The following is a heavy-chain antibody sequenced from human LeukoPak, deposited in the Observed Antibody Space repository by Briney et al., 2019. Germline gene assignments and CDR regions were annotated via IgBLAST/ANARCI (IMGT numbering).Heavy chain of an antibody. V-gene: IGHV4-59*08. CDR1: GGSISGYY. Sequence: SETLSLTCTVSGGSISGYYWSWIRQPPGKGLEWVGSIYYSGSAANCNPSLESRVMTSVDTSKNQFSLQVNSVTAADTAVYYCARDISGGSHAFDVWGQGTMVTVSS. D-gene: IGHD3-3*02. CDR3: ARDISGGSHAFDV. CDR2: IYYSGSAA. J-gene: IGHJ3*01.